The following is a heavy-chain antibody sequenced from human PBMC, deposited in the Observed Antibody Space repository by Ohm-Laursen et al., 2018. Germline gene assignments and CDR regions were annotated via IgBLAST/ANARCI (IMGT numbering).Heavy chain of an antibody. V-gene: IGHV4-59*08. CDR3: ARHNPDSTGGYQDAFDI. CDR2: IHYSGNT. J-gene: IGHJ3*02. D-gene: IGHD2-8*02. Sequence: GTLSLTWTVSGGSISTYYWSWIRQPPGKGLEWTGYIHYSGNTNHNPSLRSRVTISVDTSKNQFSLQLTSVTAADTAVYYCARHNPDSTGGYQDAFDIWGQGTMVTVSS. CDR1: GGSISTYY.